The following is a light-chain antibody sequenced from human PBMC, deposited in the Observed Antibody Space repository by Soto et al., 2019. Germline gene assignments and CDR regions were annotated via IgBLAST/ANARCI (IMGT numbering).Light chain of an antibody. CDR2: EGS. V-gene: IGLV2-23*01. J-gene: IGLJ1*01. CDR1: STDFVGYNL. CDR3: CSYAGSSTYV. Sequence: QSALTQPPSVSGSPGQSVTISCTGTSTDFVGYNLVSWYQQHPGKAPKLMIYEGSKRPSGVSNRFSGSKSGNTASLTISGLQAEDEADYYCCSYAGSSTYVFGTGTKVTVL.